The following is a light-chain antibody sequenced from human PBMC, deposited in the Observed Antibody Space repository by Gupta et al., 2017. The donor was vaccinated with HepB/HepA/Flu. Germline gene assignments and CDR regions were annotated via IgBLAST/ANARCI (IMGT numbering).Light chain of an antibody. V-gene: IGKV1-39*01. CDR2: AAS. CDR1: QSISSY. Sequence: DIQMTQSPSSLSASVGDRVTITCRASQSISSYLNWYQQKPGKAPKLLIYAASSLQSGVPSRFSGSGSGTDFTLTISSLQPEDFATYYCQQSYNTPLGTFGQGTKLEIK. J-gene: IGKJ2*02. CDR3: QQSYNTPLGT.